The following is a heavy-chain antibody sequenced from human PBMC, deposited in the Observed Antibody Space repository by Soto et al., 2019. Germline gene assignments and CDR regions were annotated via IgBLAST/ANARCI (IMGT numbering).Heavy chain of an antibody. D-gene: IGHD4-4*01. CDR3: ARDRDSSYFPPPYYFDS. CDR1: AFTFRSYT. V-gene: IGHV3-30*04. Sequence: GGSLRLSCAASAFTFRSYTMHWVRQAPGKGLEWVATISYDGSKTNYADSVRGRFTISRDNSKSTLFLQMDSLRPEDTAVYSCARDRDSSYFPPPYYFDSWGQGTLVT. CDR2: ISYDGSKT. J-gene: IGHJ4*02.